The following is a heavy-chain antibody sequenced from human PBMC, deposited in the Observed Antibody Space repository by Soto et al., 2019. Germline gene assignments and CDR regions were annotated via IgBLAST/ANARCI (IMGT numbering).Heavy chain of an antibody. J-gene: IGHJ4*02. Sequence: PGEALKISCKGSGYSFAGYWITWVRQKPGKGLEWMGRIDPSDSQTYYSPSFRGHVTISATKSITTVFLQWSSLRASDTAMYYCARQIYDSDTGPNFQYYFDSWGQGTPVTVSS. CDR2: IDPSDSQT. CDR3: ARQIYDSDTGPNFQYYFDS. CDR1: GYSFAGYW. V-gene: IGHV5-10-1*01. D-gene: IGHD3-22*01.